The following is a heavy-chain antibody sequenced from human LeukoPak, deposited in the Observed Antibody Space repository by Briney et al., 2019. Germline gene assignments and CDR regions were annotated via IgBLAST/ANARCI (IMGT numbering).Heavy chain of an antibody. D-gene: IGHD3-9*01. CDR2: LSSSGSAF. CDR1: GFTFRSYE. J-gene: IGHJ4*02. CDR3: ARDVEQELRYFDWLSPRNYYFDY. Sequence: PGGSLRLSCEDSGFTFRSYEMNWVRQAPGKGLEWIAYLSSSGSAFSYADSVKGRFTISRDNAKNSLYLQMNSLRAEDTAVYYCARDVEQELRYFDWLSPRNYYFDYWGQGTLVTVSS. V-gene: IGHV3-48*03.